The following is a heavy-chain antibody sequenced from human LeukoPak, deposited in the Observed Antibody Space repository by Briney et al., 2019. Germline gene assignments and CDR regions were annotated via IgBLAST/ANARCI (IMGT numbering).Heavy chain of an antibody. CDR1: GFTFDDYA. V-gene: IGHV3-9*01. J-gene: IGHJ4*02. CDR2: ISWNSGSI. CDR3: AKDTNYYGSGSYGH. D-gene: IGHD3-10*01. Sequence: PGGSLRLSCAASGFTFDDYAMHWVRQAPGKGLEWVSGISWNSGSIGYADSVKGRFTISRDNAKNSLYLQMNSLRAEDTALYYCAKDTNYYGSGSYGHWGQGTLVTVSS.